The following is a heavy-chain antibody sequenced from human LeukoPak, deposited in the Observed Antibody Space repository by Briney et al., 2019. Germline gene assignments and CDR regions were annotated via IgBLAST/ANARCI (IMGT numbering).Heavy chain of an antibody. CDR2: ISAYNGNT. CDR1: GYTFTSYG. J-gene: IGHJ4*02. CDR3: ARDLRLRGHFGTVDY. V-gene: IGHV1-18*01. Sequence: ASVKVSCKASGYTFTSYGISGVRQAPGQGLEWMGWISAYNGNTNYAQKLQGRVTMTTDTSTSTAYMELRSLRSDDTAVYYCARDLRLRGHFGTVDYWGPGNLVTVSS. D-gene: IGHD4-17*01.